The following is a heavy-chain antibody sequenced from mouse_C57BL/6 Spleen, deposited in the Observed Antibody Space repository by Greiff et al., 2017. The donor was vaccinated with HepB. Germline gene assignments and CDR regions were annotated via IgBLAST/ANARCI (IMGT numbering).Heavy chain of an antibody. J-gene: IGHJ4*01. CDR3: AREDYGSYAMDY. Sequence: QVQLQQSGPELVKPGASVKISCKASGYAFSSSWMNWVKQRPGKGLEWIGRIYPGDGDTDYNGKFKGKATLTADKSSSTAYMQLSSLTSEDSAVYFCAREDYGSYAMDYWGQGPSVTVSS. V-gene: IGHV1-82*01. CDR2: IYPGDGDT. CDR1: GYAFSSSW. D-gene: IGHD2-2*01.